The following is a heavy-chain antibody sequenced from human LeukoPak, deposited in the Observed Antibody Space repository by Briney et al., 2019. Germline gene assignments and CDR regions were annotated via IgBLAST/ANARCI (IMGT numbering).Heavy chain of an antibody. CDR3: AKDRYPGYFDY. V-gene: IGHV3-30*04. J-gene: IGHJ4*02. D-gene: IGHD1-1*01. CDR2: ISYDGSNK. CDR1: GFTFSSYA. Sequence: GGSLRLSCAASGFTFSSYAMHWVRQAPGKGLEWVAVISYDGSNKYYADSVKGQFTISRDNSKNTLYLQMNSLRAEDTAVYYCAKDRYPGYFDYWGQGTLVTVSS.